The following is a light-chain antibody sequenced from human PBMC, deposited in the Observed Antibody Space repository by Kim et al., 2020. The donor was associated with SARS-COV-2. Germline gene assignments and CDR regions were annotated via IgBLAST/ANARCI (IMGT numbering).Light chain of an antibody. CDR1: QGISSY. CDR3: QQYYTYPPT. Sequence: AIRMTQSPSSLSASTGDRVTITCRASQGISSYLAWYQQKPGRAPKLLIYAASTLQSAVPSRFSGSGSGTDFTLTISCLQSEDFATYFCQQYYTYPPTFGQGTKVDIK. J-gene: IGKJ1*01. CDR2: AAS. V-gene: IGKV1-8*01.